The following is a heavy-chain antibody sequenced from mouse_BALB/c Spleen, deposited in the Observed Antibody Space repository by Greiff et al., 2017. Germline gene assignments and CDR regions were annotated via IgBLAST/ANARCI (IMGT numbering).Heavy chain of an antibody. J-gene: IGHJ2*01. CDR2: IDPANGNT. V-gene: IGHV14-3*02. CDR3: AGTGTVFDY. D-gene: IGHD4-1*01. Sequence: VQLQQSGAELVKPGASVKLSCTASGFNIKDTYMHWVKQRPEKGLEWIGRIDPANGNTKYDTKFQGKATITADTSYNTAYLQLSSLTSEDTAVYYCAGTGTVFDYWGQGTTLTVSA. CDR1: GFNIKDTY.